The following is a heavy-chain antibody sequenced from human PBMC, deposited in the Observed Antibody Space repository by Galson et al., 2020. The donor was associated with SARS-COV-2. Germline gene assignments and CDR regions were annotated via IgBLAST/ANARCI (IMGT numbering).Heavy chain of an antibody. J-gene: IGHJ4*02. V-gene: IGHV4-61*01. CDR2: IYYSGST. CDR1: GGSVSSGSYY. Sequence: SATLSLTCTVSGGSVSSGSYYWSWIRQPPGKGLEWIGYIYYSGSTNYNPSLKSRVTISVDTSKNQFSLKLSSVTAADTAVYYCASAELAATRQGVFDYWGQGTLVTVSS. D-gene: IGHD2-15*01. CDR3: ASAELAATRQGVFDY.